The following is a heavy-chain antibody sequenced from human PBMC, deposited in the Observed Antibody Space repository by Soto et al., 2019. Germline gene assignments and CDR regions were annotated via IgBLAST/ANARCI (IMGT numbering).Heavy chain of an antibody. Sequence: QVQLQASDAGLVKASQTLSLTCTVSGGSVSSGAYYWTWIRQRPGKGPEWIGYIYYSGSTYYSPSLKSRLSISLDTSKNQFSLRLSSVTAADTAMYYCARARLRAVYAFDIWGQGTMVTVSS. CDR1: GGSVSSGAYY. J-gene: IGHJ3*02. D-gene: IGHD5-12*01. CDR3: ARARLRAVYAFDI. V-gene: IGHV4-31*03. CDR2: IYYSGST.